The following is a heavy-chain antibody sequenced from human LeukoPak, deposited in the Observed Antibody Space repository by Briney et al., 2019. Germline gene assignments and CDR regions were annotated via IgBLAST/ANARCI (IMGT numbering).Heavy chain of an antibody. CDR2: INPNSGGT. D-gene: IGHD3-10*02. CDR3: ARGPYVPFPNWYFDL. Sequence: ASVKVSCKASEYAFTGYYMHWVRQAPGQGLEWMGWINPNSGGTHYAPKFQGRVTMTRDTSISTAYMELSRLRSDDTAVYYCARGPYVPFPNWYFDLWGRGTLVTVSS. V-gene: IGHV1-2*02. J-gene: IGHJ2*01. CDR1: EYAFTGYY.